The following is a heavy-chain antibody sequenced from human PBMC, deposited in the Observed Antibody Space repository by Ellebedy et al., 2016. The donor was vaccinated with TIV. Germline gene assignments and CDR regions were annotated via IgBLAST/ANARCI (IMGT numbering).Heavy chain of an antibody. CDR2: ITSSCSYI. V-gene: IGHV3-21*01. D-gene: IGHD2-15*01. CDR3: ARISTCSGGTCYPDY. CDR1: RFTFSLYS. J-gene: IGHJ4*02. Sequence: GESLKISXAASRFTFSLYSLTWVRQAPGKGLEWVSSITSSCSYIYYADSVKGRFTISRDNAKNSLYLQMNSLRVEDTAVYYCARISTCSGGTCYPDYWGQGTLVTVSS.